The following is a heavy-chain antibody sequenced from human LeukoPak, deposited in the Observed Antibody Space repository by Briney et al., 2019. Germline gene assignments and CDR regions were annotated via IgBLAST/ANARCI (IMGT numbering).Heavy chain of an antibody. J-gene: IGHJ6*03. V-gene: IGHV3-33*01. CDR3: ARDGPGVLRFLEWLSAYYYYYMDV. Sequence: GGALRLSCAASGFTFSSYGMHWVRQAPGKGPDWVPVIWYVGSNKYYADSVKGRFTISRDNSKSTLYLQMNSLRAEDTAVYYCARDGPGVLRFLEWLSAYYYYYMDVWGKGTTVTVSS. CDR1: GFTFSSYG. CDR2: IWYVGSNK. D-gene: IGHD3-3*01.